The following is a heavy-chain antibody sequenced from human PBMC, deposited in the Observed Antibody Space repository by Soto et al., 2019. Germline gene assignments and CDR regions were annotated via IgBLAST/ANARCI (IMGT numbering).Heavy chain of an antibody. D-gene: IGHD1-1*01. J-gene: IGHJ6*02. V-gene: IGHV3-33*01. Sequence: PGGSLRLSCAVSGFTFSDYGMHWVRQAPGKGLEWVAVIWYDGNIEDHADSVKGRFTISRDNSKNMMCLQMSSLRAEDTAIYYCARGFAGSYYYYGLDFWGQGTTVTVSS. CDR1: GFTFSDYG. CDR3: ARGFAGSYYYYGLDF. CDR2: IWYDGNIE.